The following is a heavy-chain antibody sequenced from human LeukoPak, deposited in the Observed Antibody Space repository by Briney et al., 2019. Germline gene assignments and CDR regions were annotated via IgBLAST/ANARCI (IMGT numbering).Heavy chain of an antibody. CDR1: GYTFTSYD. J-gene: IGHJ4*02. CDR3: ATGLVRAEDY. D-gene: IGHD6-25*01. CDR2: FDPEDGET. Sequence: ASVKVSCKASGYTFTSYDMYWVRQAPGKGLEWMGGFDPEDGETIYAQKFQGRVTMTEDTSTDTAYMELSSLRSEDTAVYYCATGLVRAEDYWGQRTLVTVSS. V-gene: IGHV1-24*01.